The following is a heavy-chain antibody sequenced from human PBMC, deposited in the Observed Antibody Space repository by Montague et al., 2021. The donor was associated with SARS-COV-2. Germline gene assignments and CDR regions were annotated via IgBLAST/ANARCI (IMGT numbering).Heavy chain of an antibody. CDR3: ATQEDPSGWIPGPFDF. CDR1: GGSISISSSY. V-gene: IGHV4-39*01. CDR2: IYYRGST. Sequence: SETLSLTCTVSGGSISISSSYWAWIRQPPGKGLEWIGSIYYRGSTYYNPSLKSRVFISVDTSNNQLSLTLTSVTAADTAVYYCATQEDPSGWIPGPFDFWGQGTLLSVSS. D-gene: IGHD6-19*01. J-gene: IGHJ4*02.